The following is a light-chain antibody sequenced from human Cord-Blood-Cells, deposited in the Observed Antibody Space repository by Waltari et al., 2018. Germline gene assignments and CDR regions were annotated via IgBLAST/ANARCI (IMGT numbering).Light chain of an antibody. CDR2: WAS. J-gene: IGKJ2*01. Sequence: SLAVSLGERATINCKSSQSVLYSSNNKNYLAWYQQKPGQPPKLLIYWASTRESGVPDRFSGSGSGTDFTLTISSLQAEDVAVYYCQQYYSTPTFGQGTKLEIK. CDR1: QSVLYSSNNKNY. V-gene: IGKV4-1*01. CDR3: QQYYSTPT.